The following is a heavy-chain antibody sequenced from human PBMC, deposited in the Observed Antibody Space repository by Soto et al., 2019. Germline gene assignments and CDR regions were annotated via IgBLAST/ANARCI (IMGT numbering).Heavy chain of an antibody. CDR2: INHSGST. J-gene: IGHJ6*02. CDR1: GGSFSGYY. Sequence: SETLSLTCAVYGGSFSGYYWSWIRQPPGKGLEWIGEINHSGSTNYNPSLKSGVTKSVDTSKNQFSLKLSPVTAADTAVYYCARVVVVVAAKLGYYGMDVWGQGTTVTVSS. V-gene: IGHV4-34*01. CDR3: ARVVVVVAAKLGYYGMDV. D-gene: IGHD2-15*01.